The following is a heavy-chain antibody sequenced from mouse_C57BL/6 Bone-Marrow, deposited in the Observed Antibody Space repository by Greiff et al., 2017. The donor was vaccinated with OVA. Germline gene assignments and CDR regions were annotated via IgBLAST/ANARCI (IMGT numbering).Heavy chain of an antibody. D-gene: IGHD1-1*01. J-gene: IGHJ3*01. Sequence: VQLQQPGAELVMPGASVKLSCKASGYTFTSYWMHWVKQRPGQGLEWIGEIDPSDSYTNYNQKFKGKSTLTVDKSSRTAYMRLSSLTSDDSAFYYCARGIPYCCSSCLAYWGQGTLVTVSA. V-gene: IGHV1-69*01. CDR3: ARGIPYCCSSCLAY. CDR1: GYTFTSYW. CDR2: IDPSDSYT.